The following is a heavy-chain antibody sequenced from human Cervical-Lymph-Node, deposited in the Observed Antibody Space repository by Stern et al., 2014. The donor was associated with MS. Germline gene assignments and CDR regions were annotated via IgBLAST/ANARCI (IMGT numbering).Heavy chain of an antibody. CDR2: IIPVYDTA. V-gene: IGHV1-69*12. CDR1: GGTFSSYA. Sequence: QVQLVQSGAEVKKPGSSVRVSCKASGGTFSSYAISWVRQAPGPGLEWMGWIIPVYDTANYAQRFQGRVTITADESTSTAYMELSNLRSEDTAVYYCATSHALRYCSGGSCPLYFDYWGQGTLVTVSA. D-gene: IGHD2-15*01. CDR3: ATSHALRYCSGGSCPLYFDY. J-gene: IGHJ4*02.